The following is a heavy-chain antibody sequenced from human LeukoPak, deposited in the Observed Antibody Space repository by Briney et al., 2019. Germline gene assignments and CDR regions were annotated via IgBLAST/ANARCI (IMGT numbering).Heavy chain of an antibody. J-gene: IGHJ5*02. CDR3: AREIVVVPSAMGFGP. CDR1: GYSFTTYY. Sequence: ASVKVSCKASGYSFTTYYIHWVRHAPGQGLEWMGVINPSGGSTSFAQKFQARLTMTRDTSTSTVYMELSGLSSEDTAVYYCAREIVVVPSAMGFGPWGQGTLVTVSS. D-gene: IGHD2-2*01. V-gene: IGHV1-46*01. CDR2: INPSGGST.